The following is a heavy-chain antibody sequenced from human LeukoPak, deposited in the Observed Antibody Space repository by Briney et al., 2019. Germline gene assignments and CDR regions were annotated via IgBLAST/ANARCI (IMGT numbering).Heavy chain of an antibody. CDR2: INPNSGGT. CDR1: GYTFIGYY. D-gene: IGHD3-10*01. Sequence: GASVKVSCKASGYTFIGYYMHWVRQAPGQGLEWMGWINPNSGGTNYAQKFQGRVTMTRDTSISTAYMELSRLRSDDTAVYYCARDRKVRGVISNWFDPWGQGTLVTVSS. V-gene: IGHV1-2*02. J-gene: IGHJ5*02. CDR3: ARDRKVRGVISNWFDP.